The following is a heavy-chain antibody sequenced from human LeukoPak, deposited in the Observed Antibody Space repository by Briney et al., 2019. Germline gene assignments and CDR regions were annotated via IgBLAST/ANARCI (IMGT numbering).Heavy chain of an antibody. CDR3: ARARGSYDLDY. CDR1: GFTFSSYA. D-gene: IGHD1-26*01. V-gene: IGHV3-30-3*01. J-gene: IGHJ4*02. Sequence: QPGGSLRLSCAASGFTFSSYAMHWVRQAPGKGLEWVAVISYDGSNKYYADSVKGRFTISRDNAKNSLYLQMNSLRAEDTAVYYCARARGSYDLDYWGQGTLVTVSS. CDR2: ISYDGSNK.